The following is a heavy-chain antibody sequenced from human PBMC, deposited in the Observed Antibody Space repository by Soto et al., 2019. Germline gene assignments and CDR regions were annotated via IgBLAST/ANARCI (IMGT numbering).Heavy chain of an antibody. D-gene: IGHD1-26*01. CDR1: GFTFNSYW. CDR2: INTDGSTT. CDR3: ARGSMSQSGLLPY. Sequence: EVNLVESGGDLVQPGGSLRLSCAASGFTFNSYWMHWVRQVPGKGLVWVSRINTDGSTTTYADSVKGRFTISRDNAKNTLFLQISSLSAEDTALYYCARGSMSQSGLLPYWGQGTLVTVSS. J-gene: IGHJ4*02. V-gene: IGHV3-74*01.